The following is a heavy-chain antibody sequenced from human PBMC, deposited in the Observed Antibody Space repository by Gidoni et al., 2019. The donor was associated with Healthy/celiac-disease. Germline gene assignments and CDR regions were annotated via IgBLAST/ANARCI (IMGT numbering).Heavy chain of an antibody. CDR1: GFTFRSYA. D-gene: IGHD2-2*01. CDR3: ARDSAGYCSSTSCYFNAFDI. V-gene: IGHV3-30*01. CDR2: ISYDGSNK. J-gene: IGHJ3*02. Sequence: HVQLLESGGGVVQPGRSLRLSCSASGFTFRSYAMPWVRQAPGKGLEWVAVISYDGSNKYYEDSVKGRFTISRDNSKNTLYLQMNSLRAEDTAVYYCARDSAGYCSSTSCYFNAFDIWGQGTMVTVSS.